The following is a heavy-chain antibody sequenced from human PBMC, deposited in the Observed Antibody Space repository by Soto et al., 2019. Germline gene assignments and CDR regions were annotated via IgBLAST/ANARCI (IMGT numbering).Heavy chain of an antibody. J-gene: IGHJ4*02. D-gene: IGHD6-19*01. CDR1: GGTFSSYA. CDR3: GWYLFDY. V-gene: IGHV1-69*06. Sequence: SVKVSCKASGGTFSSYAISWVRQAPGQGLEWMGGIIPIFGTANYAQKFRGRVTITADKSTSTAYMDPVDTATYYCAHRPSGWYLFDYWGQGTLVTVSS. CDR2: IIPIFGTA.